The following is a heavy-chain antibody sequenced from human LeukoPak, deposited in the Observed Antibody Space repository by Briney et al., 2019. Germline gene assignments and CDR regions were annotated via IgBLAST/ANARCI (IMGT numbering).Heavy chain of an antibody. CDR1: GFTFSDYY. J-gene: IGHJ5*02. V-gene: IGHV3-11*01. CDR2: ISSSGSTI. Sequence: GGSLRLSCAASGFTFSDYYMSWIRQAPGKGLEWVSYISSSGSTIYYAVSVKGRFTISRDNAKNSLYLQMNSLRAEDTAVYYCARVMEEDDYGDYVEPVGLAWGQGTLVTVSS. D-gene: IGHD4-17*01. CDR3: ARVMEEDDYGDYVEPVGLA.